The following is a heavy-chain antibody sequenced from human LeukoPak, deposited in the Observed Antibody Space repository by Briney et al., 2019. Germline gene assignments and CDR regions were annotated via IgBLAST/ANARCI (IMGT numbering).Heavy chain of an antibody. Sequence: GGSLRLSCAASGFTFSRYGMNWVRQAPAKGLEWVTFIRSDGSNKYYADSVKGRFTISRHNSKNTLYLQMNSLRAEDTAVYYCAKEANWASDDWGEGTLVSVSS. CDR2: IRSDGSNK. CDR3: AKEANWASDD. V-gene: IGHV3-30*02. J-gene: IGHJ4*02. CDR1: GFTFSRYG. D-gene: IGHD7-27*01.